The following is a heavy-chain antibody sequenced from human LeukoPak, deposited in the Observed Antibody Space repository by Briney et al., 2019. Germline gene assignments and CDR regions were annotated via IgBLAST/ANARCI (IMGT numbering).Heavy chain of an antibody. V-gene: IGHV5-51*01. J-gene: IGHJ6*02. CDR1: GYSLTSYW. Sequence: GESLKISCKGSGYSLTSYWIGWVRQMPGKGLEWMGIIYPGDSDTRYSPSFQGQVTISADKSISTAYLQWSSLKASDTAMYYCAIDGPGSSGDYYYGMDVWGQGTTVTVSS. CDR3: AIDGPGSSGDYYYGMDV. D-gene: IGHD3-10*01. CDR2: IYPGDSDT.